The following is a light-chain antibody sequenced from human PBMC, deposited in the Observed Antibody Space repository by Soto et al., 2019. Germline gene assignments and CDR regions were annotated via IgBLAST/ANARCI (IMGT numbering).Light chain of an antibody. J-gene: IGLJ2*01. CDR1: SSDAGGYDF. V-gene: IGLV2-8*01. Sequence: QSALTQPPSASGSPGQSVTISCTGTSSDAGGYDFVSWYQQQSGKAPKVMIYEVSKRPSGVPDRFSGSKSGNTASLTVSGLQAEDEANYYCSSYAGSKNFVVFGGGTKLTVL. CDR3: SSYAGSKNFVV. CDR2: EVS.